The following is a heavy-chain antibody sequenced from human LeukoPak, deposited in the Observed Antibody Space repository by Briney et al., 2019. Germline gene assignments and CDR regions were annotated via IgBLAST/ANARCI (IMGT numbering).Heavy chain of an antibody. CDR1: GFTVSSNY. D-gene: IGHD2-21*01. V-gene: IGHV3-53*01. J-gene: IGHJ4*02. CDR3: ASGGYCATFDY. CDR2: IYSGGST. Sequence: GGSLRLSCAASGFTVSSNYMSWFRQAPGKGLEWASGIYSGGSTYYAEPVKGRFTISRDNSKNTLYLQMNSLRDEETAVYYCASGGYCATFDYWGQGTLVTVSS.